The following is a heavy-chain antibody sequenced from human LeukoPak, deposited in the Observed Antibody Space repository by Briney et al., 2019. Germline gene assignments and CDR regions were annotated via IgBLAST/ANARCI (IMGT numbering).Heavy chain of an antibody. CDR2: ISSSGSTI. D-gene: IGHD3-10*01. CDR3: ARCMVRGVYDY. CDR1: GFTFSSYE. J-gene: IGHJ4*02. V-gene: IGHV3-48*03. Sequence: PGGSLRLSCAASGFTFSSYEMNWVRQAPGKGLEWVSYISSSGSTIYYADSVKGRFTISRDNAKNSLYLQMNSLRAEDTAVYYCARCMVRGVYDYWGQGTLVTVSS.